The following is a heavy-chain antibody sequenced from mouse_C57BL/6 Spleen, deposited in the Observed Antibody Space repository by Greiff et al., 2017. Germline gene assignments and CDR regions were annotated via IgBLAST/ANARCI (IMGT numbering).Heavy chain of an antibody. D-gene: IGHD1-1*01. CDR1: GFTFSDYY. Sequence: EVQRVESGGGLVQPGGSLKLSCAASGFTFSDYYMYWVRQTPEKRLEWVAYISNGGGSTYYPDTVKGRSTISRDNDENTLYLQMSRLKSEDTAMYYCARHPYFYGSSHGFCAMDYWGQGPSVTVSS. J-gene: IGHJ4*01. V-gene: IGHV5-12*01. CDR2: ISNGGGST. CDR3: ARHPYFYGSSHGFCAMDY.